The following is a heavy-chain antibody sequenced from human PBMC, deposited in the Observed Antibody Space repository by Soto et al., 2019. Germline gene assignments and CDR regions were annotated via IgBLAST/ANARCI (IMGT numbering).Heavy chain of an antibody. CDR1: GGGISSYA. CDR2: IIPIFGTA. Sequence: SSVKVYCQASGGGISSYAISWVRQAPGQGLEWMGGIIPIFGTANYAQKFQGRVTITADESTSTAYMELSSLRSEDTAVYYCARDRPKGVWFDPWGQGTLVTVSS. CDR3: ARDRPKGVWFDP. J-gene: IGHJ5*02. V-gene: IGHV1-69*01. D-gene: IGHD3-16*01.